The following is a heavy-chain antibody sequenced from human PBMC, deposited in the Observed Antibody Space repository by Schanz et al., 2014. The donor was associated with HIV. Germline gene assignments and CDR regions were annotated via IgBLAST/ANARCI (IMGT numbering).Heavy chain of an antibody. Sequence: EQLVESGGGVAQPGRSLRLSCAASGFSFSNYGMHWVRQAPGKGLEWVSSISESGGRTYYADSVNGRFTISRGNSKNTLYLQMTTLRIDDTAVYYCAKPEYDSRGNSQSHFDYWGQGTLVTVSS. CDR2: ISESGGRT. V-gene: IGHV3-23*04. CDR3: AKPEYDSRGNSQSHFDY. D-gene: IGHD3-22*01. J-gene: IGHJ4*02. CDR1: GFSFSNYG.